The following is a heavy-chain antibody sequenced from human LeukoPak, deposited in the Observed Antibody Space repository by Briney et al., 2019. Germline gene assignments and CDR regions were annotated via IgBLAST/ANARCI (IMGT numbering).Heavy chain of an antibody. CDR3: AADTDRIQLWLPSPDYYGMDV. CDR1: GYTFTGYY. D-gene: IGHD5-18*01. Sequence: RASVKVSCKASGYTFTGYYMHWVRQAPGQGLEWMGWINPNSGGTNYAQKLQGRVTMTTDTSTSTAYMELSGLRSEDTAVYYCAADTDRIQLWLPSPDYYGMDVWGQGTTVTVSS. V-gene: IGHV1-2*02. CDR2: INPNSGGT. J-gene: IGHJ6*02.